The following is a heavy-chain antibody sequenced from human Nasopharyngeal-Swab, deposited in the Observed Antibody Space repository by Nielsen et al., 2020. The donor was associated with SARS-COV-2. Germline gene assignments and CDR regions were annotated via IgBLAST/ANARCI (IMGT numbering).Heavy chain of an antibody. D-gene: IGHD6-13*01. J-gene: IGHJ6*02. CDR3: ATDLAAAGKYYYYYYGMDV. CDR2: FDPEDGET. CDR1: GYTLTKLS. V-gene: IGHV1-24*01. Sequence: ASVKVSCKVSGYTLTKLSMHWVRQAPGKGLEWMGGFDPEDGETIYAQKFQGRVTMTEDTSTDTAYMELSSLRSEDTAVYYCATDLAAAGKYYYYYYGMDVWGQWTTVTVSS.